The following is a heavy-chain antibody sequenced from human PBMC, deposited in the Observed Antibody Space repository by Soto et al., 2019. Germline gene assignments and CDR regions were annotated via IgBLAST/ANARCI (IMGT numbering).Heavy chain of an antibody. Sequence: ASVKVSCKASGGTFSSYAISWVRPAPGQGLEWMGGIIPIFGTANYAQKFQGRVTITADESTSTAYMELSSLRSEDTAVYYCACSSGSYSDYYYYDGMDVWGQGTTVTVSS. CDR1: GGTFSSYA. CDR3: ACSSGSYSDYYYYDGMDV. V-gene: IGHV1-69*13. CDR2: IIPIFGTA. J-gene: IGHJ6*02. D-gene: IGHD1-26*01.